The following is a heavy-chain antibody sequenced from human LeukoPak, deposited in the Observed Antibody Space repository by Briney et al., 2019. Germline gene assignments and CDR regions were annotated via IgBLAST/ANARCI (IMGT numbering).Heavy chain of an antibody. Sequence: GGSLRLSCAASGFTFSDYYMSWIRQAPGKGLEWVSYISSSGNIIYYADSVKGRFTISRDNAKNSLYLQMNSLRAEDTAVYYCARRRYNWNAIDYWGQGTLVTISS. CDR1: GFTFSDYY. V-gene: IGHV3-11*01. J-gene: IGHJ4*02. CDR2: ISSSGNII. CDR3: ARRRYNWNAIDY. D-gene: IGHD1-20*01.